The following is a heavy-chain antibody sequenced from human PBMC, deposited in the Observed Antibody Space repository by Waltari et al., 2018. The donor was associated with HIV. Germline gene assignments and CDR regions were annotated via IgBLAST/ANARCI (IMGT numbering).Heavy chain of an antibody. CDR3: TTIQFYYVFEF. J-gene: IGHJ4*02. CDR1: GFTFSNAW. CDR2: IKTKTDRGTV. Sequence: EVQLVESGGGLGKPGGSLRLSCVVSGFTFSNAWMSWVRLAPGKGLELGGRIKTKTDRGTVDYVAPVTVRFTISRDDSQSTRYLEINSLKIEDTAVYYCTTIQFYYVFEFWGQGTLVTVSS. V-gene: IGHV3-15*01. D-gene: IGHD3-16*01.